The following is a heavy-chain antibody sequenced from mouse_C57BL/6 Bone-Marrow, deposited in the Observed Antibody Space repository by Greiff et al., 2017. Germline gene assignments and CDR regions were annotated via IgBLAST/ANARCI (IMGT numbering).Heavy chain of an antibody. J-gene: IGHJ1*03. V-gene: IGHV1-81*01. CDR2: IYPGSGNT. Sequence: QVQLQQPGAELARPGASVKLSCKASGYTFTSYGISWVKQRPGQGLEWIGEIYPGSGNTNYNEKFKGKATLTADKSSSTAYMELRSLTSEDSAVYFCAREGDCHWYFDVWGTGTTVSVAS. CDR3: AREGDCHWYFDV. CDR1: GYTFTSYG.